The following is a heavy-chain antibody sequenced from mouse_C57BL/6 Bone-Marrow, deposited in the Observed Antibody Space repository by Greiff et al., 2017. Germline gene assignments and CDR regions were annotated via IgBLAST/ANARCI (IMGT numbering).Heavy chain of an antibody. D-gene: IGHD2-3*01. Sequence: EVQLQQSGAELVRPGASVKLSCTASGFNIKDDYMHWVKQRPEQGLEWIGWIDPENGDTEYASKFQGKATITADTSSNTAYLQLSSLTSEDTAVYYCTTDDGLPGGFAYWGQGTLVTVSA. J-gene: IGHJ3*01. V-gene: IGHV14-4*01. CDR2: IDPENGDT. CDR1: GFNIKDDY. CDR3: TTDDGLPGGFAY.